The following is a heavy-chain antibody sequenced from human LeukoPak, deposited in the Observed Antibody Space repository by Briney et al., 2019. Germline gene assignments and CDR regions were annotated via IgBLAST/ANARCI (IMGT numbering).Heavy chain of an antibody. CDR3: AIDFWSGYSDY. Sequence: PGGSLRLSCAASGFTFSTYGMHWVRQAPGKGLEWVALIRYDGTNKYYAESVKGRFTISRDNSKNTLFLQMNSLRVEDTAVYYCAIDFWSGYSDYWGEGTLVTVSS. J-gene: IGHJ4*02. V-gene: IGHV3-30*02. CDR1: GFTFSTYG. D-gene: IGHD3-3*01. CDR2: IRYDGTNK.